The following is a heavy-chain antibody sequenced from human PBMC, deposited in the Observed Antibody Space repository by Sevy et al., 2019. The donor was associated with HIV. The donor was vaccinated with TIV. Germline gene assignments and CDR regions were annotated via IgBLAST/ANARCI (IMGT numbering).Heavy chain of an antibody. V-gene: IGHV3-7*01. D-gene: IGHD6-13*01. CDR1: GFSLNTYW. CDR2: IKQDGSVT. J-gene: IGHJ4*02. CDR3: VRAVAADGSF. Sequence: GGSLRLSCAASGFSLNTYWMSWVRQAPGKGLERVANIKQDGSVTYYVDSVKGRFTISRDNARNFLYLQMNSLRAEDTARYYCVRAVAADGSFWRQGTLVTVSP.